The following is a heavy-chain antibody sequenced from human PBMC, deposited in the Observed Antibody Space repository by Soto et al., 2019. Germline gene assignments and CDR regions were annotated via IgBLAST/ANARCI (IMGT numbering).Heavy chain of an antibody. CDR2: ISGSGGST. CDR1: GFTFSSYA. Sequence: EVQLLESGGGLVQPGGSLRLSCAASGFTFSSYAMSWVRQAPGKGLEWVSAISGSGGSTYYADSVKGRFTISRDNSKKTLYLQMNSLRAEDTAVYYSEYSSTPFDYWGQGTLVTVSS. CDR3: EYSSTPFDY. V-gene: IGHV3-23*01. D-gene: IGHD6-13*01. J-gene: IGHJ4*02.